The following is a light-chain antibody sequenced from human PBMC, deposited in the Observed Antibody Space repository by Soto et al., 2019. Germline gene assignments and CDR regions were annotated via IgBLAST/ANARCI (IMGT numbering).Light chain of an antibody. J-gene: IGKJ4*01. CDR2: GAS. CDR3: QKYNDWTPQLT. CDR1: HSVSSK. V-gene: IGKV3-15*01. Sequence: EIVMTQSPATLSVSVGERATLSCRASHSVSSKLAWYQQKPGQAPRLLIYGASTRATDIPARFSGSGSGTEFTLTISSLQSEDFAVYYCQKYNDWTPQLTFGGGTKVEIK.